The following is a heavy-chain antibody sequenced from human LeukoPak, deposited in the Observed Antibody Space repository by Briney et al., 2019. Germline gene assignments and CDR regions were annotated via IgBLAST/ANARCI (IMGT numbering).Heavy chain of an antibody. V-gene: IGHV4-30-4*01. CDR1: GGSISSGDYY. CDR3: ASMDSAMAHGY. D-gene: IGHD5-18*01. J-gene: IGHJ4*02. CDR2: IYYSGST. Sequence: SQTLSLTCTVSGGSISSGDYYWSWIRQPPGKGLEWIGFIYYSGSTHYNPSLKSRVIISVDTSKNQFSLSLTSVTAADTAVYYCASMDSAMAHGYWGQGTLVTVSS.